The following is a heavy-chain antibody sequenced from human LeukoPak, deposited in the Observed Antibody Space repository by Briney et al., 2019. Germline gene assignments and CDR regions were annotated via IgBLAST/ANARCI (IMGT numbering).Heavy chain of an antibody. D-gene: IGHD1-26*01. Sequence: PSETLSLTCTVSGGSISSGSYYWSWIRQPAGKGLEWIGRIYTSGSTNYNPSLKSRVTISVDTSKNQFSLKLSSVTAADTAVYYCARASPPGNVSHTFEIWGQGTMVTVSS. J-gene: IGHJ3*02. V-gene: IGHV4-61*02. CDR3: ARASPPGNVSHTFEI. CDR2: IYTSGST. CDR1: GGSISSGSYY.